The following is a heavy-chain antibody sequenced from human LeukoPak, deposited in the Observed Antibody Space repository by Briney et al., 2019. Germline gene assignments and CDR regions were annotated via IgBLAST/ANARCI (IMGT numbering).Heavy chain of an antibody. CDR2: IRSKAYGGTT. Sequence: GGSLRLAWTAAGFTVGDYAMSWVRQAPGKGLEWVGFIRSKAYGGTTEFAASVKGRFIISRDDSKSIAYLQMNSLKTEDTAVYYCTAYDPSDYYGMDVWGQGTTVTVS. CDR3: TAYDPSDYYGMDV. J-gene: IGHJ6*02. V-gene: IGHV3-49*04. CDR1: GFTVGDYA. D-gene: IGHD5-12*01.